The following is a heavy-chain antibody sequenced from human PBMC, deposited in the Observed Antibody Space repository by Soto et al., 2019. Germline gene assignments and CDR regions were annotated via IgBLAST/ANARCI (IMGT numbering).Heavy chain of an antibody. J-gene: IGHJ5*02. CDR2: ISSNSAYI. V-gene: IGHV3-21*01. D-gene: IGHD6-13*01. CDR1: GFTFRSFT. Sequence: PGGSLGLSCAASGFTFRSFTMNWVRQAPGKGLEWVSTISSNSAYIYYTDALRGRFTISRDNAKNSLHLQMNSLRAEDTAVYYCTRDASRDSSARGWFDPWGPGTLVTVS. CDR3: TRDASRDSSARGWFDP.